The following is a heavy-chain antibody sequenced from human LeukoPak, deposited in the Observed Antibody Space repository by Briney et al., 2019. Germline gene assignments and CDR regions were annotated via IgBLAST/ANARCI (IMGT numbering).Heavy chain of an antibody. Sequence: GASVKVSCKASGFTFTSSAVQWVRQARGQRLEWIGWIVVGSGNTNYAQKFQERVTITRDMSTSTAYMELSSLRSEDTAVYYCAREGDYCGGDCYSYDYWGQGTLVTVSS. J-gene: IGHJ4*02. CDR3: AREGDYCGGDCYSYDY. D-gene: IGHD2-21*02. CDR2: IVVGSGNT. V-gene: IGHV1-58*01. CDR1: GFTFTSSA.